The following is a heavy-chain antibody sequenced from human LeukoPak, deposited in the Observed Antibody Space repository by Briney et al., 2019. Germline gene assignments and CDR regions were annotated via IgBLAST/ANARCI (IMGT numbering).Heavy chain of an antibody. D-gene: IGHD3-22*01. CDR2: ISGRSNNT. CDR3: ARTSYYDSSGLSY. J-gene: IGHJ4*02. Sequence: GASLRLSCAASGFIFSNYAMYWVRQAPGKGLEWVSAISGRSNNTYYADSVKGRFTISRDSSKNTLYLQMNSLRAEDTAVYYCARTSYYDSSGLSYWGQGTLVTVSS. V-gene: IGHV3-23*01. CDR1: GFIFSNYA.